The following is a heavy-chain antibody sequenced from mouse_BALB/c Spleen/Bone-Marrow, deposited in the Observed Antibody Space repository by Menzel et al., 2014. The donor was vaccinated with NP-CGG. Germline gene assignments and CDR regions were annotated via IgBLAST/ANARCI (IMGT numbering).Heavy chain of an antibody. Sequence: EVKLVESGGGLVQPGGSLKLSCAASGFTFSSYGMSWVRQTPDKRLELVATINSNGGSTYYPDSVKGRFTISRDNAKNTLYLQMSSLKSEDTAMYYCARDYDYDYWGQVTTLTVSS. CDR3: ARDYDYDY. CDR1: GFTFSSYG. D-gene: IGHD2-4*01. J-gene: IGHJ2*01. V-gene: IGHV5-6-3*01. CDR2: INSNGGST.